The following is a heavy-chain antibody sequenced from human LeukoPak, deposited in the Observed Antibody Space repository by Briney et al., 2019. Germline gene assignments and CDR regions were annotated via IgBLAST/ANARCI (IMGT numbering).Heavy chain of an antibody. D-gene: IGHD3-10*01. CDR3: AKGQGSGIYKYYFDY. Sequence: GGSLRLSCAVSGFTFSMYAMAWVRQAPGKGLEWVSGISDNTYYADSVRGRFTISRDNSKNTLYLQMNSLRAEDTAVYYCAKGQGSGIYKYYFDYWGQGTLVTVSS. V-gene: IGHV3-23*01. CDR2: ISDNT. J-gene: IGHJ4*02. CDR1: GFTFSMYA.